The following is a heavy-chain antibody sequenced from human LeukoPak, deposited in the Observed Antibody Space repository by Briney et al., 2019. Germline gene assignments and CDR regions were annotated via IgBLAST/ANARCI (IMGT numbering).Heavy chain of an antibody. V-gene: IGHV3-48*01. CDR1: GFTLSNYS. Sequence: GGSLRLSCAVSGFTLSNYSMNWVRQAPGKGLEWISYISGSGFTIHYADSVKGRFTISRDNSKNTLYLQMNSLRAEDTAVYYCATLYGSARGAFDSWGQGTLVTVSS. CDR3: ATLYGSARGAFDS. CDR2: ISGSGFTI. D-gene: IGHD3-10*01. J-gene: IGHJ4*02.